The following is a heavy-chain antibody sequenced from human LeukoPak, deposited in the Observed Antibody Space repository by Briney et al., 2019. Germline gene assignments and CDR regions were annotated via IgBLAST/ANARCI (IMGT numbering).Heavy chain of an antibody. CDR1: GFTFDDYA. CDR3: TKEVQRWHSYFYRPSYALDI. J-gene: IGHJ3*02. Sequence: PGRSLRLSCAVSGFTFDDYANHWVRHGPGKGLELVAGISANGGFISYGESGKSRFTISRDNHRNSVFLQMNFLRAEDMAMYFCTKEVQRWHSYFYRPSYALDIWGQGTMVSVSS. CDR2: ISANGGFI. D-gene: IGHD3-22*01. V-gene: IGHV3-9*03.